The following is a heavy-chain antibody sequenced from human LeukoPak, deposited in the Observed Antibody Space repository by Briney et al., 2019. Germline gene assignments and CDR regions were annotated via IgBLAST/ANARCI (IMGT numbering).Heavy chain of an antibody. D-gene: IGHD1-1*01. J-gene: IGHJ4*02. CDR2: IYYSGST. Sequence: PSETLSLTCTVSGGSISSSSYYWGWIRQPPGKGLEWIGSIYYSGSTYYNPSLKSRVTISVDTSKNQFSLKLSSVTAADTAVYYCARTTQGXXXDYWGQGTLVTVSS. V-gene: IGHV4-39*01. CDR3: ARTTQGXXXDY. CDR1: GGSISSSSYY.